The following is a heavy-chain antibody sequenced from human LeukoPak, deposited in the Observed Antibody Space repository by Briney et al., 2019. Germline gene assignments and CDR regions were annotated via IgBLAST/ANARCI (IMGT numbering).Heavy chain of an antibody. CDR2: ISGSGGST. CDR3: AKDLGAAQGFSYFDY. J-gene: IGHJ4*02. V-gene: IGHV3-23*01. D-gene: IGHD6-6*01. CDR1: GFTFSSYA. Sequence: PGGSLRLSCAASGFTFSSYAMSWVRQAPGKGLKWVSAISGSGGSTYYADSVKGRFTISRDNSKNTLYLQMNSLRAEDTAVYYCAKDLGAAQGFSYFDYWGQGTLVTVSS.